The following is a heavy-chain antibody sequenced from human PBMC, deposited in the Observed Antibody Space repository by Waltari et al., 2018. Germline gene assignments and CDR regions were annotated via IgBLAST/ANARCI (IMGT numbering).Heavy chain of an antibody. D-gene: IGHD2-2*01. V-gene: IGHV3-53*01. CDR3: ASARLYCSGTGCQDAFDI. J-gene: IGHJ3*02. CDR2: TSSAATK. Sequence: EVQLVQSGGGLIQPGGSLRLSCTASGFIVSSNSLTWVRQAPGKGREWGSLTSSAATKYYDESVKGRFSISKDNSKNTLYLQMNTLRDEDTAVYYCASARLYCSGTGCQDAFDIWGQGTMVTVSS. CDR1: GFIVSSNS.